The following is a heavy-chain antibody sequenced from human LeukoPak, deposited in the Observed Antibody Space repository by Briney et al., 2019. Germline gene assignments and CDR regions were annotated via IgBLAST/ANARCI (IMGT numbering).Heavy chain of an antibody. CDR2: INHSGST. V-gene: IGHV4-39*07. J-gene: IGHJ4*02. D-gene: IGHD3-16*02. Sequence: PSETLSLTCTVSGGSISSSSYYWGWIRQPPGKGLEWIGEINHSGSTNYNPSLKSRVTISVDTSKNQFSLKLSSVTAADTAVYYCARGPYDYVWGSYRYGLILFDYWGQGTLVTISS. CDR3: ARGPYDYVWGSYRYGLILFDY. CDR1: GGSISSSSYY.